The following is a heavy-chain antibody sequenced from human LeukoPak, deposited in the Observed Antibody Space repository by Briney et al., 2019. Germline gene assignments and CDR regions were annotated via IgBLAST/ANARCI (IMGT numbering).Heavy chain of an antibody. CDR3: ARAGIAAAGSNFDY. V-gene: IGHV1-69*04. Sequence: SVKVSCKASGGTFSSYAISWVRQAPGQGLEWMGRIIPILGIANYAQKFQGRVTITADKSTSTAYMELSSLRSKDTAVYYCARAGIAAAGSNFDYWGQGTLVTVSS. D-gene: IGHD6-13*01. J-gene: IGHJ4*02. CDR2: IIPILGIA. CDR1: GGTFSSYA.